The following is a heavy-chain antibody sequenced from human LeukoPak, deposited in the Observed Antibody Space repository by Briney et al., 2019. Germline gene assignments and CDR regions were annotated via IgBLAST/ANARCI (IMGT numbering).Heavy chain of an antibody. Sequence: GASVKVSCKASGYTFTGYYTHWVRQAPGQGLEWMGWINPNSGGTNYAQKFQGRVTMTRDTSISTAYMELSRLRSDDTAVYYCARDRSSGYNWFDPWGQGTLVTVSS. D-gene: IGHD6-19*01. V-gene: IGHV1-2*02. CDR1: GYTFTGYY. J-gene: IGHJ5*02. CDR3: ARDRSSGYNWFDP. CDR2: INPNSGGT.